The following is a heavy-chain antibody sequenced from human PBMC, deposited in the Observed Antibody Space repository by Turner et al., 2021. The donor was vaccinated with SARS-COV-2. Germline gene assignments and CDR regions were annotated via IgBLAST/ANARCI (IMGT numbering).Heavy chain of an antibody. CDR1: GSTVSSNY. Sequence: EVQLVESGGGLIQPGGSLRLSCAASGSTVSSNYMSWVRQAPGKGLEWVSVIYSGGSTYYADSVKGRFTISRDNSKNTLYRQMNSLRAEDTAVYYCARGYSSGWYQRGAFDIWGQGTMVTVSS. CDR2: IYSGGST. CDR3: ARGYSSGWYQRGAFDI. D-gene: IGHD6-19*01. J-gene: IGHJ3*02. V-gene: IGHV3-53*01.